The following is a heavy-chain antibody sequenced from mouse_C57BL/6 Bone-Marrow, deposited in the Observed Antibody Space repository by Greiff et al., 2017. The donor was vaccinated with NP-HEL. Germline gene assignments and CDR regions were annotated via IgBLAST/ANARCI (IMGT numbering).Heavy chain of an antibody. CDR3: AEGGLGGNFDV. Sequence: VQLQQSGAELVKPGASVKLSCTASGFNIKDYYMHWVKQRTEQGLEWIGRIDPEDGVTKYAPKFQGKATITADTSSNTAYLQLSSLTSEDTAVYYCAEGGLGGNFDVWGTGTTVTVSS. V-gene: IGHV14-2*01. CDR2: IDPEDGVT. D-gene: IGHD2-4*01. J-gene: IGHJ1*03. CDR1: GFNIKDYY.